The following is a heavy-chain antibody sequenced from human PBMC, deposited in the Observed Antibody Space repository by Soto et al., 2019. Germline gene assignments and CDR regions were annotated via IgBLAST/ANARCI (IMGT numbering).Heavy chain of an antibody. J-gene: IGHJ5*02. CDR2: INHSGST. CDR3: ARGANYGGGP. CDR1: GGSFSGYY. Sequence: QVQLQQGGAGLLKPSETLSLTCAVYGGSFSGYYWSWSRQPPGKGLEWIGEINHSGSTNYNPSLKRRVTRAVDTSNNQFCLKLSSVAAADTAVYYCARGANYGGGPWGQGTLVTVAS. D-gene: IGHD4-17*01. V-gene: IGHV4-34*01.